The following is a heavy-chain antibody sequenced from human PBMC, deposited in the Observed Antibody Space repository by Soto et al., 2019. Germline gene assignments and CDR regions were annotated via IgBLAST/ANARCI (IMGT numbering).Heavy chain of an antibody. Sequence: QVQLQESGPGLVKPSQTLSLTCTVSGGSISSGGYYWSWIRQHPGKGLEWIGYIYYSGSTYYNPSLKSRVTISVDTSKTQFSLKLSSVTAADTAVYYCARWVTMVRGVTHTPYFDYWGQGTLVTVSS. V-gene: IGHV4-31*03. CDR1: GGSISSGGYY. J-gene: IGHJ4*02. CDR3: ARWVTMVRGVTHTPYFDY. CDR2: IYYSGST. D-gene: IGHD3-10*01.